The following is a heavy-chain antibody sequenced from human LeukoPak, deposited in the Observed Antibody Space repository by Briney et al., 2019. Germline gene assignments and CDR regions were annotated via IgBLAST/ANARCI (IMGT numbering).Heavy chain of an antibody. CDR1: GYTFTSYG. J-gene: IGHJ4*02. Sequence: GASVKVSCKASGYTFTSYGISWVRQAPGQGLEWMGWISAYNGNTNYAQKLQGTVTMTTETSTSTAYMELRSLRSDDTAVYYCARDETSRRGGVIAPGYWGQGTLVTVSS. V-gene: IGHV1-18*04. CDR2: ISAYNGNT. CDR3: ARDETSRRGGVIAPGY. D-gene: IGHD3-16*02.